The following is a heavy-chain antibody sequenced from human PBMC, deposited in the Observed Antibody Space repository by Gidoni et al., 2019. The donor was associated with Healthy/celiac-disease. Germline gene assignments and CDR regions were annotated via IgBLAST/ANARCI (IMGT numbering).Heavy chain of an antibody. CDR2: IYYSGST. J-gene: IGHJ5*02. CDR1: GGSISRGGYY. V-gene: IGHV4-31*03. CDR3: AREADTAMANWFDP. Sequence: QVQLQESGPGLVKPSQTLSLTCTVSGGSISRGGYYWSWIRQHPGKGLEWIGYIYYSGSTYYNPSLKSRVTISVDTSKNQFSLKLSSVTAADTAVYYCAREADTAMANWFDPWGQGTLVTVSS. D-gene: IGHD5-18*01.